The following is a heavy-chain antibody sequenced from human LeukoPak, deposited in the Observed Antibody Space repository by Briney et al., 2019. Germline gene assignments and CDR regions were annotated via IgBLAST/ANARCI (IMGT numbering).Heavy chain of an antibody. D-gene: IGHD3-9*01. CDR1: GYTFTGYY. J-gene: IGHJ4*02. V-gene: IGHV1-2*02. Sequence: ASVKVSCKASGYTFTGYYMHWVRQAPGQGLEWMGWINPNSGGTNYAQKFQGRVTMTRDTSISTAYMELSRLRSDDTAVYYCARSDILTGYYGPLCYFDYWGQGTLVTVSS. CDR2: INPNSGGT. CDR3: ARSDILTGYYGPLCYFDY.